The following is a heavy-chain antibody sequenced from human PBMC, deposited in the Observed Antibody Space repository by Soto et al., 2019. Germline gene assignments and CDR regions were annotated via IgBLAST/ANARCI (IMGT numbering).Heavy chain of an antibody. J-gene: IGHJ4*02. V-gene: IGHV4-39*07. Sequence: SETLSLTCTVSGGSISSSSYYWGWIRQPPGKGLEWIGSIYYSGSTYYSSSLKSRVTISLDMSEKQSSLKLTSVTAADTAVYWCARDPVDGYAFFDKWGQGALVTVSS. CDR3: ARDPVDGYAFFDK. D-gene: IGHD5-12*01. CDR2: IYYSGST. CDR1: GGSISSSSYY.